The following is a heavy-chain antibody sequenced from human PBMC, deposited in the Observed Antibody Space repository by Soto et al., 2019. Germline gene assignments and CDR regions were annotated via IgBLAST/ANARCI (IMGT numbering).Heavy chain of an antibody. Sequence: QVQLQESGPGLVKPSQTLSLTCTVSGGSVSSDRYYWSWIRQRPGKGLEWIGYIYFSGDAYYNPSLKSRVAISVDTSKNQFSLKLNSVTAADTAVYYCASGVIVPTTLVHWGQGALVTVSP. D-gene: IGHD5-12*01. V-gene: IGHV4-31*03. CDR1: GGSVSSDRYY. CDR3: ASGVIVPTTLVH. CDR2: IYFSGDA. J-gene: IGHJ4*01.